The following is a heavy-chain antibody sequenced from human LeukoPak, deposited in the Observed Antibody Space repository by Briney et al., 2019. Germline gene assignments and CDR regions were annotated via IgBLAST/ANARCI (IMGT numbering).Heavy chain of an antibody. V-gene: IGHV3-43*01. Sequence: GGSLRLSCAASGFTFDDYTMHWVRQAPGKGLEWVSLISWDGGSTYYADSVKGRFTISRDNSKNSLYLQMNSLRTEDTALYYCAKGPSYSSGWYYFDYWGQGTLVTVSS. CDR3: AKGPSYSSGWYYFDY. J-gene: IGHJ4*02. CDR1: GFTFDDYT. CDR2: ISWDGGST. D-gene: IGHD6-13*01.